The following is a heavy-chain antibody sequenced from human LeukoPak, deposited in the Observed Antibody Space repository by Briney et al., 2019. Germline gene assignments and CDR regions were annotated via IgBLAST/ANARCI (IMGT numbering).Heavy chain of an antibody. J-gene: IGHJ4*02. CDR3: AGTNYDSSGYYYRFFDY. CDR2: MFYSGSA. D-gene: IGHD3-22*01. Sequence: SETLSLTCTVSGGSITNYYWSWVRRPPGKGLEWVGYMFYSGSASYNPSLKSRVPISVDTSKNQFSLKLNSVTAADTAVYYCAGTNYDSSGYYYRFFDYWGQGTLVTVSS. V-gene: IGHV4-59*13. CDR1: GGSITNYY.